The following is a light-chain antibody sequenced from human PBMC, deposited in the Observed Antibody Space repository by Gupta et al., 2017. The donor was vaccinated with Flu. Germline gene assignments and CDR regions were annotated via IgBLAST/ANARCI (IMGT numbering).Light chain of an antibody. Sequence: PSTLGQPASITCRFSQSVVYSIGNTYLNWFQQRPGQSPRRLYDEVSYQNSGVPDIFGGRGSGAYFTLKISRVEAEFVGFYYCMKGTHPWTFGQGTKLEIK. J-gene: IGKJ2*02. CDR1: QSVVYSIGNTY. CDR3: MKGTHPWT. CDR2: EVS. V-gene: IGKV2-30*01.